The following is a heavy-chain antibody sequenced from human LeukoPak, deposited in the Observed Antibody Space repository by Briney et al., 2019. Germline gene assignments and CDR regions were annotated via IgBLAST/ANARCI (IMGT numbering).Heavy chain of an antibody. CDR1: GGSISSYY. V-gene: IGHV4-59*01. J-gene: IGHJ4*02. CDR3: ARNGGYFDWLEIDY. Sequence: PSETLSLTCTVSGGSISSYYWSWIRQPPGKGLEWIGYIYYSGSTNYNPSLKSRVTISVDTSKNQFSLKLSSVTAADTAVYYCARNGGYFDWLEIDYWGQGTLVTVSS. CDR2: IYYSGST. D-gene: IGHD3-9*01.